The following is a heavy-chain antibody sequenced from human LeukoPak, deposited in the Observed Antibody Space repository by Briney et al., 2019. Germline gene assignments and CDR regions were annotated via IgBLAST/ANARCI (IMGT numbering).Heavy chain of an antibody. V-gene: IGHV4-59*01. CDR3: ARGPPTTLGI. CDR1: GGSISSYY. CDR2: IYYSGSI. D-gene: IGHD1-1*01. Sequence: SETLSLTCTVSGGSISSYYWSWIRQPPGKGLEWIGYIYYSGSINYNPSLKSRVTISVDTSKNQFSLKLSSVTAADTAVYYCARGPPTTLGIWGQGTMVTVSS. J-gene: IGHJ3*02.